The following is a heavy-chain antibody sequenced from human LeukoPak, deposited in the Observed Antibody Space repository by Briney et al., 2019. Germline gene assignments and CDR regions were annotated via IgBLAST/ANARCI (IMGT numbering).Heavy chain of an antibody. CDR3: ARDPEMATIQFDY. CDR2: INPNTGDT. J-gene: IGHJ4*02. CDR1: GFTFSTYA. Sequence: GRSLRLSCAGSGFTFSTYAMHWVRQAPGQGLEWMGWINPNTGDTSYAQKFQGRVTMTRDTSISTAYMELSRLRSDDTAVYYCARDPEMATIQFDYWGQGTLVTVSS. V-gene: IGHV1-2*02. D-gene: IGHD5-24*01.